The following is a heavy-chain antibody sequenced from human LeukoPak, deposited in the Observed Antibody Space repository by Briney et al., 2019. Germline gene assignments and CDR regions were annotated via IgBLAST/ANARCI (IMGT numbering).Heavy chain of an antibody. CDR1: GFTASSNY. CDR3: ARLVMETAGTPFDH. D-gene: IGHD6-13*01. Sequence: GGSLRLSCAASGFTASSNYVSWVRQAPGKGLEWVSVIYSGGSTYYADSVKGRFTISRDNSKNTLYLQMNSLRAEDTAVYYCARLVMETAGTPFDHWGQGTLVTVSS. J-gene: IGHJ4*02. CDR2: IYSGGST. V-gene: IGHV3-53*01.